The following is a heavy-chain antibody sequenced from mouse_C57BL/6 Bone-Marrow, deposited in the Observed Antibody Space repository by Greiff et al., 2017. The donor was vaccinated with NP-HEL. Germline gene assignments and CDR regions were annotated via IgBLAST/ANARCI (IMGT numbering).Heavy chain of an antibody. CDR2: IDPENGDT. J-gene: IGHJ4*01. CDR1: GFNIKDDY. CDR3: TRWLYYAMDY. V-gene: IGHV14-4*01. Sequence: EVQLVESGAELVRPGASVKLSCTASGFNIKDDYMHWVKQRPEQGLEWIGWIDPENGDTEYASKFQGKATITADTSSNTAYLQLSSLTSEDTAVYYCTRWLYYAMDYWGQGTSVTVSS. D-gene: IGHD2-3*01.